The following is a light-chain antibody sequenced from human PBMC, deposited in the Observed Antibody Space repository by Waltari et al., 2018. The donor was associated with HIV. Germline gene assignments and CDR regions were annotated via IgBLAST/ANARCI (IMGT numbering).Light chain of an antibody. CDR3: SSYTSSSTPV. V-gene: IGLV2-14*01. CDR2: EVS. J-gene: IGLJ1*01. Sequence: QSALTQPASVSGSPGQSITIPCTGTSSDVGGYNYVSWYQQHPGKAPKLMIYEVSNRPSGVSNRFSGSKSGNTASLTISGLQAEDEADYYCSSYTSSSTPVFGTGTKVTVL. CDR1: SSDVGGYNY.